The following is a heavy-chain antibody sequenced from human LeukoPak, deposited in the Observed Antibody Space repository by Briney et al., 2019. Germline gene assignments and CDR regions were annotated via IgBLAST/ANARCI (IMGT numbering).Heavy chain of an antibody. CDR3: ARSGLLWFGDY. V-gene: IGHV3-7*01. J-gene: IGHJ4*02. Sequence: GGSLRLSCAASGFTFSNYWMTWVRQAPGKGLEWVANINQDESTKYYVDSVKGRLTISRDNAKNSLFLQMNSLRAEDTAVYYCARSGLLWFGDYWGQGTLVTVSS. D-gene: IGHD3-10*01. CDR2: INQDESTK. CDR1: GFTFSNYW.